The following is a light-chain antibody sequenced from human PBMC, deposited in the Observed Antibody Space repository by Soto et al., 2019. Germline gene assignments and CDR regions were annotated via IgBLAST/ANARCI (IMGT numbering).Light chain of an antibody. Sequence: EIVLTQSPGTLSLSPGERATLSCRASQSVSNNYLAWYQQKPGQAPRLLIYGDSNRATGIPARFSGSGSGTDFTLTISSLEPEDFSVYYCQQRYNWPITFGQGTRLEI. CDR3: QQRYNWPIT. V-gene: IGKV3-11*01. CDR1: QSVSNNY. J-gene: IGKJ5*01. CDR2: GDS.